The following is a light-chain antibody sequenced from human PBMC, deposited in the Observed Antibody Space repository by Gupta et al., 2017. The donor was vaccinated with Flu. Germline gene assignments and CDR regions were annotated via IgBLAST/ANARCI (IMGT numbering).Light chain of an antibody. CDR3: QQRSNWVT. Sequence: SPATLSLSPGERATRSCRASQSVSSYLAWYQQKPGQAPRLLIYDASNRATGIPARFSGSGSGXDFTLTXSSLEPEDFAVYYCQQRSNWVTFGXGTKVDIK. CDR1: QSVSSY. J-gene: IGKJ3*01. CDR2: DAS. V-gene: IGKV3-11*01.